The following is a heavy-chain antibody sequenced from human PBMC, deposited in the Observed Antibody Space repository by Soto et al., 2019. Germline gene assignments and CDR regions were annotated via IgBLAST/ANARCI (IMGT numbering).Heavy chain of an antibody. CDR2: ISYDGSNK. D-gene: IGHD1-7*01. CDR3: ASEGELGLLAQIL. V-gene: IGHV3-30-3*01. CDR1: YFTFSSYT. J-gene: IGHJ4*02. Sequence: GGSLRLSCVASYFTFSSYTMHWVRQAPGKGLEWVAVISYDGSNKYYADSVKGRFTISRDNSENTLYLQMNSLRGEETAVYYCASEGELGLLAQILWGQGNLVTVSS.